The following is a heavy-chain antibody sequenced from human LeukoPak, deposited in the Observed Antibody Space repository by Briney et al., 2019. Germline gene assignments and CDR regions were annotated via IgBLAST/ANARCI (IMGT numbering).Heavy chain of an antibody. CDR2: INHSGST. CDR3: ARGPAYSSGWYDY. CDR1: GGSFSGYY. J-gene: IGHJ4*02. Sequence: PPETLSLTCAVYGGSFSGYYWSWIRQPPGKGLEWIGEINHSGSTNYNPSLKSRVTISVDTSKNQFSLKLSSVTAADTAVYYCARGPAYSSGWYDYWGQGTLVTVSS. V-gene: IGHV4-34*01. D-gene: IGHD6-19*01.